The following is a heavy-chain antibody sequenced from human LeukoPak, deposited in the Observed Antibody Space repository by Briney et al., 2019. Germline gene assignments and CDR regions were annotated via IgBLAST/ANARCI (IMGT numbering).Heavy chain of an antibody. Sequence: SETLSLTCAVYGGSFSGYYWSWIRQPPGKGLEWIGEINHSGSTNYNPSLKSRVTISVDTSKNQFSLKLSSVTAADTAVYYCARLQGAAFGELNRRFDYWGQGTLVTVSS. CDR2: INHSGST. D-gene: IGHD3-16*01. CDR3: ARLQGAAFGELNRRFDY. CDR1: GGSFSGYY. J-gene: IGHJ4*02. V-gene: IGHV4-34*01.